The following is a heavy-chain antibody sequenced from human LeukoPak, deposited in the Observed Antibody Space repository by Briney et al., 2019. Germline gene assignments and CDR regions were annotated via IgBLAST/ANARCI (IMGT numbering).Heavy chain of an antibody. Sequence: ETLSLTCAVYGGSFSGYYWSWVRQAPGKGLEWVSSISGSSGSTYYADSVKGRFTISRDNSKNTLYLQMNSLRAEDTAVYYCARTLYDYVWGSYLTTTQPHWYFDLWGRGTLVTVSS. CDR2: ISGSSGST. J-gene: IGHJ2*01. D-gene: IGHD3-16*02. CDR3: ARTLYDYVWGSYLTTTQPHWYFDL. V-gene: IGHV3-23*01. CDR1: GGSFSGYY.